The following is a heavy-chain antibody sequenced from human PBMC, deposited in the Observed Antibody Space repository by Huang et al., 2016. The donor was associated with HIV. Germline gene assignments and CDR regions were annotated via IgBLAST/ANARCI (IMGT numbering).Heavy chain of an antibody. CDR2: IKSDGSST. CDR1: GFTFSSYW. Sequence: EVQLVESGGGLVQPGGSLRLSCAASGFTFSSYWLHWGRQVPGKGLVWGSHIKSDGSSTSYADSVKGRFTISRDNAKNTLYLQMNSLRAEDTAVYYCARGSRQGKYYYGSGTAYWGQGTLVTVSS. J-gene: IGHJ4*02. V-gene: IGHV3-74*01. D-gene: IGHD3-10*01. CDR3: ARGSRQGKYYYGSGTAY.